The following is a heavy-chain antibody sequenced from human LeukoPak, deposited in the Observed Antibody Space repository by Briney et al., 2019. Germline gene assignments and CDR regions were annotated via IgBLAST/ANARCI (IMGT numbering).Heavy chain of an antibody. V-gene: IGHV3-11*01. Sequence: GGSLRLSCAASGFTFSDYYMSWIRQAPGKGLEWVSYISSSGSTIYYADSAKGRFTISRDNAKNSLYLQMNSLRAEDTAVYYCARDRPYHYDSTLSCFDYWGQGTLVTVSS. CDR1: GFTFSDYY. CDR2: ISSSGSTI. CDR3: ARDRPYHYDSTLSCFDY. J-gene: IGHJ4*02. D-gene: IGHD3-22*01.